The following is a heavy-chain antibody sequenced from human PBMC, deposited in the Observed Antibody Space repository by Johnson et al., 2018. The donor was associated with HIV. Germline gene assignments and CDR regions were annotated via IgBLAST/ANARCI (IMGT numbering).Heavy chain of an antibody. D-gene: IGHD2-15*01. CDR1: GFTFDDYA. V-gene: IGHV3-9*01. J-gene: IGHJ3*02. CDR3: AKDIRAPLYCSGGSCYSLAFDI. CDR2: ISWNSGSI. Sequence: EVQLVESGGGLVQPGRSPRLSCAASGFTFDDYAMHWVRQAPGKGLEWVSGISWNSGSIGYADSVKGRFTISRDNAKNSLYLQMNSLRAEDTALYYCAKDIRAPLYCSGGSCYSLAFDIWGQGTMVTVSS.